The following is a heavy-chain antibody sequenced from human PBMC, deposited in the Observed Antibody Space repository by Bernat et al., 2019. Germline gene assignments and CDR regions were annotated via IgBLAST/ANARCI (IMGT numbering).Heavy chain of an antibody. CDR2: ISGSGGST. V-gene: IGHV3-23*01. Sequence: EVQLLESGGGLVQPGGSLRLSCAASGFTFSSYAMSWVRQAPGKGLEWVSAISGSGGSTYYADSVKGRFTISRDNSKNTLYLQMNSLRAEDMAVYYCAKDRGYCSGGSCYSGEAFDYWGQGTLVTVSS. D-gene: IGHD2-15*01. CDR1: GFTFSSYA. J-gene: IGHJ4*02. CDR3: AKDRGYCSGGSCYSGEAFDY.